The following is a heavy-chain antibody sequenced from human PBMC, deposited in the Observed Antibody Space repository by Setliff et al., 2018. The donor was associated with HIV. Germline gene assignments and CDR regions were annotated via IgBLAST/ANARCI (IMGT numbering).Heavy chain of an antibody. Sequence: LALTCTVSGGSISSSSYYWGWVRQPPGKGLEWIGSMYYSGSTYYTPSLKSRITISLDTSKNQFSLRMRSVTAADTAVYYCARVFVDTAVLRVLEYYFDSWGRGTLVTVSS. CDR1: GGSISSSSYY. D-gene: IGHD5-18*01. CDR2: MYYSGST. J-gene: IGHJ4*02. V-gene: IGHV4-39*07. CDR3: ARVFVDTAVLRVLEYYFDS.